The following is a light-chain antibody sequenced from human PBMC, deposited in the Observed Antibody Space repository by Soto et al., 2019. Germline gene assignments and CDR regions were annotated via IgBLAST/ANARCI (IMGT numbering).Light chain of an antibody. CDR2: QVT. CDR3: ISYTDSSNDV. J-gene: IGLJ1*01. V-gene: IGLV2-14*01. CDR1: SSGLAIYNY. Sequence: QSVVTQPASVSGSPGQSITISCTGTSSGLAIYNYLSWYQQQPGKAPKLMIYQVTNRPSGVSNRFCGCRSGKTPSPTLSGVRAQNEADYNCISYTDSSNDVFGPGPKVTV.